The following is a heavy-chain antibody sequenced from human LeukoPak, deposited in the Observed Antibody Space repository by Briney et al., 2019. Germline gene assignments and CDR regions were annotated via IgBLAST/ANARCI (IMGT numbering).Heavy chain of an antibody. Sequence: ASVTVSFTASAYTFTSYDINWVRQAPGQGLEWMGWMNPNSGNTGYAQKFQGRVTITRNTSISTAYMELSSLRSEDTAVYYCAKAAAGNNYYYYMDVWGKGTTVTVSS. CDR2: MNPNSGNT. V-gene: IGHV1-8*01. J-gene: IGHJ6*03. CDR3: AKAAAGNNYYYYMDV. D-gene: IGHD6-13*01. CDR1: AYTFTSYD.